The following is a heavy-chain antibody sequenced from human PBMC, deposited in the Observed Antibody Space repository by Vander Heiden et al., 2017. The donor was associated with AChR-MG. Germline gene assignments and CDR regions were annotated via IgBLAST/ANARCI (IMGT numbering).Heavy chain of an antibody. V-gene: IGHV1-69*01. J-gene: IGHJ3*02. CDR1: GGTFSSYA. CDR3: ARGDYYGSGRDAFDI. Sequence: QVQLVQSGAEVEKRGSSVKVSCKASGGTFSSYAISWVRQAPGQGLEWMGGILPIFGTANYAQQFQGRVTITADESTSTAYMELSSLRSEDTAVYYCARGDYYGSGRDAFDIWGQGTMVTVSS. CDR2: ILPIFGTA. D-gene: IGHD3-10*01.